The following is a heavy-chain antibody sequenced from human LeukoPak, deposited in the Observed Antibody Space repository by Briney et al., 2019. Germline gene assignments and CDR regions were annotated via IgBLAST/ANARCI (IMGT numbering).Heavy chain of an antibody. CDR2: ISSSSSYT. D-gene: IGHD2-15*01. J-gene: IGHJ4*02. CDR1: GFTFSDYY. V-gene: IGHV3-11*06. CDR3: ARAPRYCSGGSCYSIDY. Sequence: GGSLRLSCAASGFTFSDYYMSWIRQAPGKGLEWVSYISSSSSYTNYADSVKGRFTISRDNAKNSLYLQMNSLRAEDTAVYCCARAPRYCSGGSCYSIDYWGQGTLVTVSS.